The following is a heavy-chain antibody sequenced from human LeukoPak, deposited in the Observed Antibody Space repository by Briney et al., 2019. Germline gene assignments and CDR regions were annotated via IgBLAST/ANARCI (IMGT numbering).Heavy chain of an antibody. Sequence: PSETLSLTCTVSGGSISSSSYHWGWVRQPPGKGLEWIGSIYYTGGTYYNPSLKSRVTISVDMSKNQFSVELSSVTAADTAVYYCARLRVEMAAYAFDIWGQGTKVTVSS. V-gene: IGHV4-39*01. D-gene: IGHD5-24*01. CDR1: GGSISSSSYH. CDR3: ARLRVEMAAYAFDI. J-gene: IGHJ3*02. CDR2: IYYTGGT.